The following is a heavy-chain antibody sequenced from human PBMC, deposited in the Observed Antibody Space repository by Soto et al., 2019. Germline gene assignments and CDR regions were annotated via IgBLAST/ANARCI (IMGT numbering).Heavy chain of an antibody. CDR3: ARWSYFDY. Sequence: PGGSLRLSCAASGFSFGSYALSWVRQAPGKGLEWVSTISGSDGKTFYADSVKGRFSISRDTSQSTLYLQMNSLRADHPAMYSCARWSYFDYWGQGTRVTVSS. V-gene: IGHV3-23*01. CDR2: ISGSDGKT. CDR1: GFSFGSYA. D-gene: IGHD3-3*01. J-gene: IGHJ4*02.